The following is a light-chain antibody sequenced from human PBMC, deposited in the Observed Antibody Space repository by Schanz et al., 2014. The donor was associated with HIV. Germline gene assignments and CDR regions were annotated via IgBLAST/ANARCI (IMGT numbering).Light chain of an antibody. CDR2: DND. CDR3: QSSDASNTIV. Sequence: NFMLSQPHSVSESPGKTVAIPCTRSSGSIASDSVQWYRHRPGRAPTIVIYDNDQRPSGVPDRISGSIDSSSNSASLTISGLKTDDEGDYYCQSSDASNTIVFGGGTKLTVL. J-gene: IGLJ3*02. V-gene: IGLV6-57*04. CDR1: SGSIASDS.